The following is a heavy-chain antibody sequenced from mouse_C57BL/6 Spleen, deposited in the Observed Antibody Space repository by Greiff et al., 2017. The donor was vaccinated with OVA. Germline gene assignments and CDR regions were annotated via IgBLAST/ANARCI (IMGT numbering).Heavy chain of an antibody. D-gene: IGHD1-1*01. V-gene: IGHV1-18*01. CDR1: GYTFTDYN. Sequence: VQLQQSGPELVKPGASVKIPCKASGYTFTDYNMDWVKQSHGKSLEWIGDINPNNGGTIYNQKFKGKATLTVDKSSSTAYMELRSLTSEDTAVYYGVRRDGSRSWLAYWGQGTLVTVSA. CDR3: VRRDGSRSWLAY. CDR2: INPNNGGT. J-gene: IGHJ3*01.